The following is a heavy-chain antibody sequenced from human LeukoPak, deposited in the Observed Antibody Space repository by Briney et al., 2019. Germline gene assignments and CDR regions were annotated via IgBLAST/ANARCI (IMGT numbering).Heavy chain of an antibody. CDR3: AKDRKGGRIAVAVHWFDP. J-gene: IGHJ5*02. Sequence: GGSLRLSCAASGFTFNTYVISWVRQAPGKGLEWVSSMSGSGSSTYYADSVKGRFTISRDNSKNTLYLQMNSLRAEDTAVYYCAKDRKGGRIAVAVHWFDPWGQGTLVTVSS. CDR1: GFTFNTYV. CDR2: MSGSGSST. D-gene: IGHD6-19*01. V-gene: IGHV3-23*01.